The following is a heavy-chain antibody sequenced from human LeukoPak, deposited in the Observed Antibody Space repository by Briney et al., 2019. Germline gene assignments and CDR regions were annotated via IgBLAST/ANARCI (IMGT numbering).Heavy chain of an antibody. CDR1: GFTFSSYA. Sequence: AGGSLRLSCAASGFTFSSYAMHWVRQAPGKGLEWVAVISYDGSNKYYADSVKGRFTISRDNSKNTLYLQMNSLRAEDTAVYYCARTDYYDSSGYFDYWGQGTLVTVSS. D-gene: IGHD3-22*01. CDR3: ARTDYYDSSGYFDY. CDR2: ISYDGSNK. V-gene: IGHV3-30-3*01. J-gene: IGHJ4*02.